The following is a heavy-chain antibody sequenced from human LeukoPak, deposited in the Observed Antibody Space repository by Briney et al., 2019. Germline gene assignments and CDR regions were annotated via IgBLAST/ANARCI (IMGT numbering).Heavy chain of an antibody. CDR2: ISSSGSTI. Sequence: GGSLRLSCAASGFTFTNYAMSWVRQTPGKGLEWVSYISSSGSTIYYADSVKGRFTISRDNAKNSLYLQMNSLRAEDTAVYYCARDLGDGYNPFDYWGQGTLVTVSS. D-gene: IGHD5-24*01. V-gene: IGHV3-48*04. J-gene: IGHJ4*02. CDR1: GFTFTNYA. CDR3: ARDLGDGYNPFDY.